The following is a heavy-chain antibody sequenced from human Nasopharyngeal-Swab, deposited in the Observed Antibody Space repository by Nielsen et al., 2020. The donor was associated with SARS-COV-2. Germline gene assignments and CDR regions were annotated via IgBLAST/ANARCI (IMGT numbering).Heavy chain of an antibody. Sequence: GGSLRLSCAASGFTFGNYWMSWVRQAPGKRLEGVANIKEDGSENDYVDSVKGRFTISRENIKNSLYLQMDSLRVEETAVYFCARLPRNNWRLDSWGQGILVTVSS. J-gene: IGHJ4*02. CDR1: GFTFGNYW. D-gene: IGHD1-20*01. CDR2: IKEDGSEN. CDR3: ARLPRNNWRLDS. V-gene: IGHV3-7*03.